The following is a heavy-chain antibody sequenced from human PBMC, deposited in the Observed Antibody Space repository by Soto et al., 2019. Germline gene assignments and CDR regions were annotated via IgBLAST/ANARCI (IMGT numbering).Heavy chain of an antibody. Sequence: SETLSLTCTVSGGSISSGDYYWSWIRQPPGKGLEWIGYIYYSGSTYYNPSLKSRVTISVDTSKNQFSLKLSSVTAADTAVYYCARDADDGGYVLKANYYYYGMDVWGQGTTVTVSS. CDR2: IYYSGST. CDR1: GGSISSGDYY. V-gene: IGHV4-30-4*01. D-gene: IGHD4-17*01. CDR3: ARDADDGGYVLKANYYYYGMDV. J-gene: IGHJ6*02.